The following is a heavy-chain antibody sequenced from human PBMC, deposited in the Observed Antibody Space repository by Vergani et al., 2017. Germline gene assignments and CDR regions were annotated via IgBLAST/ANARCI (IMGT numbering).Heavy chain of an antibody. V-gene: IGHV3-23*01. D-gene: IGHD2/OR15-2a*01. CDR1: EFTFSNYA. Sequence: EVQLLESGGGLVQPGGSPRLTCAASEFTFSNYAMNWVRQAPGKGLEWVSGISGSGVSAYYTDSVKGRFTISRDNSQNTVNLQMNSLRVDDTAVYYCAKDLGGCNSISCSYYIDVWGKGTTVTV. CDR3: AKDLGGCNSISCSYYIDV. J-gene: IGHJ6*03. CDR2: ISGSGVSA.